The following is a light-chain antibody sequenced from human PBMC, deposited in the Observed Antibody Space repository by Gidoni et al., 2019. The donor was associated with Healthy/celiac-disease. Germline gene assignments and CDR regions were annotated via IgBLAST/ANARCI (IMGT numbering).Light chain of an antibody. CDR2: DVS. CDR3: SSYTSSSTLV. Sequence: QSALTQPASVSGSPGQSITTPCTGTSSDGGGYNYVSGYQQHPGKAPKLMIYDVSNRPSGVSNRFSGSKSGNTASLTISGLQAEDEADYYCSSYTSSSTLVFGGGTKLTVL. CDR1: SSDGGGYNY. V-gene: IGLV2-14*03. J-gene: IGLJ3*02.